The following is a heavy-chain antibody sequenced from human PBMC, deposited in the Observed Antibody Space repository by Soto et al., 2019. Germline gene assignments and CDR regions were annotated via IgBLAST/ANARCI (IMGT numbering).Heavy chain of an antibody. CDR2: FDPEDDET. J-gene: IGHJ6*02. CDR1: GYTLTELS. V-gene: IGHV1-24*01. Sequence: APVKVSCKVSGYTLTELSMHWVRQAPGKGLEWMGGFDPEDDETIYSQKFQGRVTMTEDTSTNIAYMELSSLRSEDTAVYYCARDLYYYGSGRYKGYYYYGMDVWGQGTKGTVSS. CDR3: ARDLYYYGSGRYKGYYYYGMDV. D-gene: IGHD3-10*01.